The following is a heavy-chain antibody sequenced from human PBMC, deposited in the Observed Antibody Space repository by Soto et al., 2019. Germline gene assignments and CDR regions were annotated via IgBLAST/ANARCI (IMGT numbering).Heavy chain of an antibody. D-gene: IGHD2-21*01. CDR1: GGSISSYY. V-gene: IGHV4-59*01. Sequence: SETLSLTCTVSGGSISSYYWSWIRQPPGKGLEWIGYIYYSGSTNYNLSLKSRVTISVDTSKNQFPLKLSSVTAADTAVYYCARSSDSHFDYWGQGTLVTSPQ. CDR2: IYYSGST. CDR3: ARSSDSHFDY. J-gene: IGHJ4*02.